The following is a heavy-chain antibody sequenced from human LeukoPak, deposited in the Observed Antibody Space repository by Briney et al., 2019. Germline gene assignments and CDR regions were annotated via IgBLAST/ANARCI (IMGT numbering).Heavy chain of an antibody. Sequence: GGSLRLSCAASGFTFSSYEMNWVRQAPGKGLEWVSYISSSGSTIYYADSVKGRFTISRDNAKNTLDLQMNSLRAEDTAVYYCAKDGRRISMIGVVRRGHYFDYWGQGILVTVSS. J-gene: IGHJ4*02. V-gene: IGHV3-48*03. CDR1: GFTFSSYE. CDR2: ISSSGSTI. D-gene: IGHD3-22*01. CDR3: AKDGRRISMIGVVRRGHYFDY.